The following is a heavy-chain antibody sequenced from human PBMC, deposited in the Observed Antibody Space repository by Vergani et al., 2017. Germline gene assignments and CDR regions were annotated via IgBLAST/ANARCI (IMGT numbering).Heavy chain of an antibody. CDR3: ARLGTMVRGVTSYYYYYGMDV. D-gene: IGHD3-10*01. CDR1: GYSFTSYW. V-gene: IGHV5-51*01. J-gene: IGHJ6*02. Sequence: EVQLVQSGAEVKKPGESLKISCKGSGYSFTSYWIGWVRQMPGKGLEWMGIIYPGDSDTRYSPSFQGQVTISADKSISTAYLQWSSLKASDTAMYYCARLGTMVRGVTSYYYYYGMDVWGQGTTVTVSS. CDR2: IYPGDSDT.